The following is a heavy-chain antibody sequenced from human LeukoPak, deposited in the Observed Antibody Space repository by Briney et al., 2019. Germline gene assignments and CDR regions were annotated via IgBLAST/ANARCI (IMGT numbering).Heavy chain of an antibody. CDR3: ATDYTTGYFLY. D-gene: IGHD3-9*01. Sequence: GGSLRLSCSASGFTFSGYAMSWVRQAPGKGLEWVSTISSTGDVTYHADSVKGRFTISRDNSKNTLYLQMTTLRVDDTAIYYCATDYTTGYFLYWGQGTLVTVSS. J-gene: IGHJ4*02. CDR1: GFTFSGYA. CDR2: ISSTGDVT. V-gene: IGHV3-23*01.